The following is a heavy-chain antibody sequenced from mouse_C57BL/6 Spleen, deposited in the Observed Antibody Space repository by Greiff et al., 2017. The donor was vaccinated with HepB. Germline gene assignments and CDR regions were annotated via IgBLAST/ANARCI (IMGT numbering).Heavy chain of an antibody. Sequence: VQLQQSGAELVRPGASVKLSCKASGYTFTDYYINWVKQRPGQGLEWIARIYPGSGNTYYNEKFKGKATLTAEKSSSTAYMQLSSLTSEDSAVYCCARGGVPMDYWGQGTSVTVSS. J-gene: IGHJ4*01. CDR3: ARGGVPMDY. V-gene: IGHV1-76*01. CDR2: IYPGSGNT. CDR1: GYTFTDYY.